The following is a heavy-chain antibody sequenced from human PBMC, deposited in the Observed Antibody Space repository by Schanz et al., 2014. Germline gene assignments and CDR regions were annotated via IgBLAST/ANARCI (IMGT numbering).Heavy chain of an antibody. J-gene: IGHJ4*02. V-gene: IGHV1-18*01. Sequence: QAQLMQSGPELKRPGASVKVSCKASGYTFTDYGVIWVRQAPGQGPEFMGWISTFRNEDTNSAQRFQGRLTMTTDTSTSTAYMELRSLRSDDTAVYYCARGFDFWDRWGQGTLVTVSS. CDR1: GYTFTDYG. D-gene: IGHD3-3*01. CDR3: ARGFDFWDR. CDR2: ISTFRNEDT.